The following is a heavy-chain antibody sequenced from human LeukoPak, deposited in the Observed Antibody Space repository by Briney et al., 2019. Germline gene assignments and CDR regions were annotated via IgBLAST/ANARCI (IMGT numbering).Heavy chain of an antibody. J-gene: IGHJ6*03. CDR3: ARAIVVVPAAMFSYYYYYMDV. D-gene: IGHD2-2*01. Sequence: SETLSLTCAVYGGSFSGYYWSWIRQPPGKGLEWIGEINHSGSTNYNPSLKSRVTISVDSSKNQFSLKLSSVTAADTAVYYCARAIVVVPAAMFSYYYYYMDVWGKGTTVTVSS. V-gene: IGHV4-34*01. CDR1: GGSFSGYY. CDR2: INHSGST.